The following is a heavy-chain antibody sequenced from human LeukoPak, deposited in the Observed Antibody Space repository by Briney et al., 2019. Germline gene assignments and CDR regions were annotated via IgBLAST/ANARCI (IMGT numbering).Heavy chain of an antibody. J-gene: IGHJ4*01. CDR1: GFNFIDYS. V-gene: IGHV3-48*01. CDR2: IGISSGNT. D-gene: IGHD5-12*01. Sequence: PGGSLRLSCAASGFNFIDYSMNWVRQAPGKALEWISYIGISSGNTKYADSVKGRFTISRDKARNSLYLQMNSLRVEDTAVYYCARDHRYAFDNWGHGTLVTVSS. CDR3: ARDHRYAFDN.